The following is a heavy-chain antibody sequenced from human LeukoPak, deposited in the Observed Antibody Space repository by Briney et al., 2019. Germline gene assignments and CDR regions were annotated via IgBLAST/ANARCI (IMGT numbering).Heavy chain of an antibody. Sequence: GGSLRLSCAASGLTISSYSMNWVRQAPGKGLQWVSYISSSSSTIYYADSVKGRSTISRDNAKNSLYLQMNSLRAEDTAVYYCARALWFGETFPAYWGQGTLVTVSS. CDR1: GLTISSYS. CDR3: ARALWFGETFPAY. CDR2: ISSSSSTI. V-gene: IGHV3-48*01. J-gene: IGHJ4*02. D-gene: IGHD3-10*01.